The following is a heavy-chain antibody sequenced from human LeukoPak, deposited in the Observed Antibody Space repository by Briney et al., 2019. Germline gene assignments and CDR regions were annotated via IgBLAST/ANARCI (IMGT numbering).Heavy chain of an antibody. Sequence: TGGSLRLSCAASGFIVSSNYMSWVRQAPGKRLEWISVIYTGGSTYYADSVKGRFTISRDNSKNTLYLQMNSLRAEDTAVYYCARGGIAPFDYWGQGTLVTVSS. J-gene: IGHJ4*02. V-gene: IGHV3-66*01. CDR2: IYTGGST. CDR3: ARGGIAPFDY. CDR1: GFIVSSNY. D-gene: IGHD2-15*01.